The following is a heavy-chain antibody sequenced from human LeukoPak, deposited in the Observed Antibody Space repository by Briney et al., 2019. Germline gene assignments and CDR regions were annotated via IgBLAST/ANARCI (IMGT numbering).Heavy chain of an antibody. V-gene: IGHV3-49*04. CDR2: IRSKAYGGTT. Sequence: GGSLRLSCTASGFTFGDYGMSWVRQAPGKGLEWVGFIRSKAYGGTTEYAASVKGRFTISRDDSKSIAYLQMNSLKTEDTAVYYRTRVYCSSSTCYYGELDYWGQGTLVTVSS. J-gene: IGHJ4*02. D-gene: IGHD2-2*01. CDR3: TRVYCSSSTCYYGELDY. CDR1: GFTFGDYG.